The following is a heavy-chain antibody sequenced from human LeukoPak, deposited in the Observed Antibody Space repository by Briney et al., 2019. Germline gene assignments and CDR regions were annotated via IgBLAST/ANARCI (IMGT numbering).Heavy chain of an antibody. J-gene: IGHJ3*01. CDR1: GFTFSVAA. V-gene: IGHV3-23*01. Sequence: TGGSLRLSCAASGFTFSVAAMTWVRQAPGKGLEWVSLIGASGESTYYADSVKGRFTISRDNSKNTLSLQMNSLRVEDTALCFCAKDIQLSTWGLGTMVTVSS. D-gene: IGHD5-24*01. CDR2: IGASGEST. CDR3: AKDIQLST.